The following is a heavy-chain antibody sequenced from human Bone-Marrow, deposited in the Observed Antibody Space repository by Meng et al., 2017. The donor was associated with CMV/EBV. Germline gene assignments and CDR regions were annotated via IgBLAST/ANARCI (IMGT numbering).Heavy chain of an antibody. CDR1: GFTFGDYA. V-gene: IGHV3-49*04. Sequence: GGPLRLSRTASGFTFGDYAMSWVRQAPGKGLEWVGFIRSKAYGGTTEYAASVKGRFTISRDDSKSIAYLQMNSLKTEDTAVYYCTPYCSSTSCYGSFDIWAQGTMVTVSS. D-gene: IGHD2-2*01. J-gene: IGHJ3*02. CDR2: IRSKAYGGTT. CDR3: TPYCSSTSCYGSFDI.